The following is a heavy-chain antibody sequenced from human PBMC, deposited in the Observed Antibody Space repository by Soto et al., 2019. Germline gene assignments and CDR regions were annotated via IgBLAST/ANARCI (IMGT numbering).Heavy chain of an antibody. CDR2: ISGSGNT. V-gene: IGHV3-23*01. CDR1: GFTLSSYA. CDR3: AKVRRDGLRTYDS. J-gene: IGHJ4*02. D-gene: IGHD4-17*01. Sequence: EVQLLESGGGLVQPGGSLRLSCAASGFTLSSYAMSWVRQAPGKRLEWVSSISGSGNTYYADSVKGRLTISRDNSKNTLYLQMNSLRAEDTAVYYCAKVRRDGLRTYDSWGQGTVVTVSS.